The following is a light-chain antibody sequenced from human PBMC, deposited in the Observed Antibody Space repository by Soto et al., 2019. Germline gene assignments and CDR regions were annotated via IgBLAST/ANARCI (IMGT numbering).Light chain of an antibody. Sequence: DIQWTQSPSFLSASVGDRVTLSSRTCQGSSSYVDWYQQKPGKAAKLVSDAASTLQSGVPPMFSGSGAGTDFTLTISSLQPDGFATYYCQQYRRDTEAFGPGTNVEIK. CDR1: QGSSSY. J-gene: IGKJ1*01. V-gene: IGKV1-9*01. CDR3: QQYRRDTEA. CDR2: AAS.